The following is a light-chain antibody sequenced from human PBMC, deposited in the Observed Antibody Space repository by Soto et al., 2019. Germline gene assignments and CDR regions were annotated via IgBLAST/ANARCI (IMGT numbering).Light chain of an antibody. CDR3: QQSYSTPLT. Sequence: DIQMTQAPSSLSASVGDRVNITCRASQNISSYLNWYQQKPGKAPKLLIYAASSLQSGVPSRFSGSGSGTDFTLTIRSLQPEDVATYYCQQSYSTPLTFGGGTKVEIK. J-gene: IGKJ4*01. CDR2: AAS. V-gene: IGKV1-39*01. CDR1: QNISSY.